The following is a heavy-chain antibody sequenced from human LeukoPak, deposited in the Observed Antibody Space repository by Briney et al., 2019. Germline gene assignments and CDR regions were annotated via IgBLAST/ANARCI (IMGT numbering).Heavy chain of an antibody. V-gene: IGHV1-2*02. D-gene: IGHD2-2*01. CDR1: GYSFTGHY. Sequence: ASVKVSCKASGYSFTGHYMHWVRQAPGQGLEWMGWINPKSGGTNYAQKFQGRVTMTRDTSISTAYMDMSSLRSDDTAVYYCARGLRGSPAFDYWGQGTLVTVSS. CDR3: ARGLRGSPAFDY. CDR2: INPKSGGT. J-gene: IGHJ4*02.